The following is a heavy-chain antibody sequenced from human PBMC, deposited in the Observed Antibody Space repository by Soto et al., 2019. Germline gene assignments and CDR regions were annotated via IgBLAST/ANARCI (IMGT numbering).Heavy chain of an antibody. J-gene: IGHJ5*02. Sequence: LSLTCAVSGGPITSGGYSWSWIRQPPGKGLEWIGYIYHSGGTYYNPSLKSRVTLSIDRTKKQFSLKLKSVTAADTAVYFCARTMTTSGWFDPWGQGTLVTVSS. D-gene: IGHD4-17*01. V-gene: IGHV4-30-2*01. CDR1: GGPITSGGYS. CDR3: ARTMTTSGWFDP. CDR2: IYHSGGT.